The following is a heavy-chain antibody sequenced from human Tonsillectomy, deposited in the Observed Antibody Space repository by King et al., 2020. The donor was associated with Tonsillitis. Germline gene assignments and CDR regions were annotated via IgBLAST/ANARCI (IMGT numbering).Heavy chain of an antibody. D-gene: IGHD4-17*01. V-gene: IGHV2-26*01. CDR2: IFSNDER. CDR1: GFSFSNARMG. Sequence: TLKESGPVLVKPTETLTLTCTVSGFSFSNARMGVSWIRQPPGKALEWLAHIFSNDERSYTTSLKSRLTISKDTSRSQVVLTMTNMDPVDTATYYCAWHYDRSPGFFAYWGQGTLVTVSS. J-gene: IGHJ4*02. CDR3: AWHYDRSPGFFAY.